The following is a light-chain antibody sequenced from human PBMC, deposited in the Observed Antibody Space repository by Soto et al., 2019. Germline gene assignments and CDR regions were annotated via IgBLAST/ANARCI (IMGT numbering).Light chain of an antibody. V-gene: IGLV1-40*01. CDR2: GNS. J-gene: IGLJ3*02. CDR3: HSYDSSLSGWL. CDR1: SSNIGADYD. Sequence: QPVLTQPPSVSGAPGQRVTISCTGSSSNIGADYDVHWYQQLPGAAPKLLIYGNSNRPSGVPDRFSGSKSDTSASLAITGLQAEDEADYYCHSYDSSLSGWLFGGGTKLTVL.